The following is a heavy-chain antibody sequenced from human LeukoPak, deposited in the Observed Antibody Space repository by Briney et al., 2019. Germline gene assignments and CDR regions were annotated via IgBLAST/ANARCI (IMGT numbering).Heavy chain of an antibody. Sequence: ALVKVSCKASGGTFSSYAISWVRQAPGQGLEWMGGIIPIFGTANYAQKFRGRVTITADESTSTAYMELSSLRSEDTAVYYCARGGLGYCSSTSCYNFDYWGQGTLVTVSS. CDR1: GGTFSSYA. J-gene: IGHJ4*02. D-gene: IGHD2-2*02. CDR3: ARGGLGYCSSTSCYNFDY. V-gene: IGHV1-69*13. CDR2: IIPIFGTA.